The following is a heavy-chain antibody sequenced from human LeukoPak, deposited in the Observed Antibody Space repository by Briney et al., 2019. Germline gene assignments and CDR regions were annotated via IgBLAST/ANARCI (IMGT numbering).Heavy chain of an antibody. CDR1: GGSISSGPYY. CDR2: INTSGST. CDR3: ARGAVTYTPFFDY. J-gene: IGHJ4*02. V-gene: IGHV4-61*02. D-gene: IGHD4-17*01. Sequence: PSETLSLTCTVSGGSISSGPYYWTWIRQPAGKRLEWIGRINTSGSTNYNPSLKSRVTISVDTSKNQFSLKLSSVTAADTAVYYCARGAVTYTPFFDYWGQGTLVTVSS.